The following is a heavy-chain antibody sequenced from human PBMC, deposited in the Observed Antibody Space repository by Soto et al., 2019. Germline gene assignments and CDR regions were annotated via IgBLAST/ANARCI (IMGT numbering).Heavy chain of an antibody. CDR1: GYTFTRYG. CDR3: ALLIVVVPAAMQYGMDV. D-gene: IGHD2-2*01. Sequence: ASVKVSCKASGYTFTRYGISWVRQAPGQGLEWMGWISAYNGNTNYAQKLQGRVTMTTDTSTSTAYMELRSLRSDDTAVYYCALLIVVVPAAMQYGMDVWGQGTTVTVSS. J-gene: IGHJ6*02. CDR2: ISAYNGNT. V-gene: IGHV1-18*04.